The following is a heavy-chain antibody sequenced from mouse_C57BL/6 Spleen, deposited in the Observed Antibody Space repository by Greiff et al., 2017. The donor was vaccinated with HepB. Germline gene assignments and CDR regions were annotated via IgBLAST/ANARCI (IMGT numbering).Heavy chain of an antibody. CDR3: ARGLTRAMDY. CDR2: ISYDGSN. CDR1: GYSITSGYY. Sequence: EVHLVESGPGLVKPSQSLSLTCSVTGYSITSGYYWNWIRQFPGNKLEWMGYISYDGSNNYNPSLKNRISITRDTSKNQFFLKLNSVTTEDTATYYCARGLTRAMDYWGQGTSVTVSS. J-gene: IGHJ4*01. D-gene: IGHD1-3*01. V-gene: IGHV3-6*01.